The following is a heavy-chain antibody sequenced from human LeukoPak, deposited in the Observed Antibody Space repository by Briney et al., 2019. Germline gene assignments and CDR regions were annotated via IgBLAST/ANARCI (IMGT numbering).Heavy chain of an antibody. Sequence: PGGSLRLSCAASGFTFSDYYMSWIRQAPGKGLEWVSYISSSGSTIYYADSVKGRFTISRDNAKNSLYLQMNSLRAEDTAVYYCARAESVTYYDFWSASYYFDYWGQGTLVTVSS. CDR1: GFTFSDYY. D-gene: IGHD3-3*01. V-gene: IGHV3-11*01. J-gene: IGHJ4*02. CDR2: ISSSGSTI. CDR3: ARAESVTYYDFWSASYYFDY.